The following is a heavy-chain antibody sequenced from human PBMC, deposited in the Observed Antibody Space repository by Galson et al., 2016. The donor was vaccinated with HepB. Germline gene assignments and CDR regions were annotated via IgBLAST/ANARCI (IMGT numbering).Heavy chain of an antibody. CDR2: VRGTGSTT. Sequence: SLRLSCAASGFTFSSYAMGWVRQGPGKGLEWVSVVRGTGSTTYYADSVKGRFTISRDNSKNTLYLQMNSLKAEDTAVYYCARFGGSLGTDVWGQGTLVTVSS. J-gene: IGHJ4*02. CDR1: GFTFSSYA. CDR3: ARFGGSLGTDV. D-gene: IGHD2-15*01. V-gene: IGHV3-23*01.